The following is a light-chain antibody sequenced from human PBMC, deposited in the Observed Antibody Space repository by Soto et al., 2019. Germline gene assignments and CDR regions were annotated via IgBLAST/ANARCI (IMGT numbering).Light chain of an antibody. CDR2: GAS. CDR1: QSVSSSY. V-gene: IGKV3-20*01. CDR3: QQYGSSSIT. J-gene: IGKJ5*01. Sequence: EMVLTQSPGTLSLSPGERATLSCRASQSVSSSYLAWYQQKPGQAPRLLIYGASSRATGIPDRFSGSGSGTDFTLTISRLEPEDFAVYYCQQYGSSSITFGQGTRLEI.